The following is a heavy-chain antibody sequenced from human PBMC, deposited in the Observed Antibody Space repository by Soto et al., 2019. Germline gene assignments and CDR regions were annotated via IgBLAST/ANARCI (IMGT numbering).Heavy chain of an antibody. Sequence: AASVKVSCKASGYTFTSYYMHWVRQAPGQGLEWMGIINPSGGSTSYAQKFQGRVTMTRDTSTSTVYMELSSLRSEDTAVYYCARGLNIVLVPAALFDYWGQGSLVTVSS. J-gene: IGHJ4*02. D-gene: IGHD2-2*01. CDR2: INPSGGST. CDR3: ARGLNIVLVPAALFDY. V-gene: IGHV1-46*01. CDR1: GYTFTSYY.